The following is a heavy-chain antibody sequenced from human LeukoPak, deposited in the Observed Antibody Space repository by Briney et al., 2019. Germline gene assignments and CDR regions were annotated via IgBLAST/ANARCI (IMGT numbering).Heavy chain of an antibody. CDR2: ISTMSNYI. Sequence: KPGGSLRLSCAASGFDFSTYAINWVRQAPGKGLEWVSSISTMSNYIFYGDSVKGRFTISRDNAKNSVYLQMNSLRPEDTAVYYCSRDRLGGLDLWGQGTLVTVSS. CDR1: GFDFSTYA. J-gene: IGHJ5*02. D-gene: IGHD5-12*01. V-gene: IGHV3-21*01. CDR3: SRDRLGGLDL.